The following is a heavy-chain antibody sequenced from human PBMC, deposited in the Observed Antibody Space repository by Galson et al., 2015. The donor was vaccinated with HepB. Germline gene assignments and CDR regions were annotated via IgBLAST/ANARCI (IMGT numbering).Heavy chain of an antibody. CDR2: ISSISSTI. V-gene: IGHV3-48*01. Sequence: SLRLSCAASGFTFSSYSMNWVRQAPGAGLEWVSYISSISSTIYYADSVKGRFTISRDNAKNSLYLQINSLRSEDTAVYYCARDNSYCSGGSCYMVYAFDIWGQGTMVTVSS. D-gene: IGHD2-15*01. J-gene: IGHJ3*02. CDR1: GFTFSSYS. CDR3: ARDNSYCSGGSCYMVYAFDI.